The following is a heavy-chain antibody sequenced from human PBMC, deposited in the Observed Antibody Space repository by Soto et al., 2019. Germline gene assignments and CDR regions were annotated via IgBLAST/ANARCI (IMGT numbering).Heavy chain of an antibody. CDR1: GGSFSGYY. V-gene: IGHV4-34*01. CDR3: ASLNWNDEEDGMDV. D-gene: IGHD1-20*01. Sequence: QVQLQQWGAGLLKPSETLSLTCAVYGGSFSGYYWSWIRQPPGKGLEWIGEINHSGSTNYNPSLKSRVTIAVDTSKNQVSLKLSSVTAADTAVYYCASLNWNDEEDGMDVWGEGTTVTVAS. CDR2: INHSGST. J-gene: IGHJ6*04.